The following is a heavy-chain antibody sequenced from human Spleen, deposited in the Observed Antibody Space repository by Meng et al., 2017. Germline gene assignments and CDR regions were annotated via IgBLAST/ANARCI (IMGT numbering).Heavy chain of an antibody. Sequence: QVPLRQWGGGLLKPSGTRSLTCVVSGGSFSDYYWSWIRQPPGKGLEWIGEINHSGSTNYNPSLESRATISVDTSQNNLSLKLSSVTAADSAVYYCARGPTTMAHDFDYWGQGTLVTVSS. CDR3: ARGPTTMAHDFDY. CDR1: GGSFSDYY. D-gene: IGHD4-11*01. V-gene: IGHV4-34*01. J-gene: IGHJ4*02. CDR2: INHSGST.